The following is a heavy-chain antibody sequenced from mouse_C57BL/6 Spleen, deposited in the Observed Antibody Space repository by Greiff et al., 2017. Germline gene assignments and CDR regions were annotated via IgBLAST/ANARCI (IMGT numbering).Heavy chain of an antibody. CDR3: TRVITTCYWYFDV. Sequence: EVKVVESGEGLVKPGGSLKLSCAASGFTFSSYAMSWVRQTPEKRLEWVAYISSGGDYIYYADTVKGRFTISRDNARNTLYLQMSSLKSEDTAMYYCTRVITTCYWYFDVWGTGTTVTVSS. CDR2: ISSGGDYI. D-gene: IGHD1-1*01. J-gene: IGHJ1*03. V-gene: IGHV5-9-1*02. CDR1: GFTFSSYA.